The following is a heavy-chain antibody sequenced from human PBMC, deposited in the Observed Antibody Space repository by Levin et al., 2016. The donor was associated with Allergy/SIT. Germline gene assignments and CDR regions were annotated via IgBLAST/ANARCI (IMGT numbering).Heavy chain of an antibody. CDR2: ISSSSSHI. CDR3: ARRERGYYNIDV. Sequence: GGSLRLSCAASGFTFNDYIMNWVRQSPGKGLEWVSLISSSSSHIYYADSVKGRFTISRDNAKKSVYLQMNSLRAEDTAVYYCARRERGYYNIDVWGKGTTVTVSS. J-gene: IGHJ6*03. V-gene: IGHV3-21*01. CDR1: GFTFNDYI.